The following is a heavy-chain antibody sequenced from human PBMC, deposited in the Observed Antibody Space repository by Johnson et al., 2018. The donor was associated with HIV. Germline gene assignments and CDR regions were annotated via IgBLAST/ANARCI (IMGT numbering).Heavy chain of an antibody. J-gene: IGHJ3*02. CDR3: AKGGPLFVDAFDI. Sequence: QVQLVESGGGVVQPGRSLRLSCAASGFTFSSYAMHWVRQAPGKGLEWVAVISYDETNDYYADSVKGRFTISRDNPKNTLYLQMNSLRAEDMALYYCAKGGPLFVDAFDIWGLGTMVTVSS. CDR1: GFTFSSYA. V-gene: IGHV3-30*04. CDR2: ISYDETND. D-gene: IGHD3-3*01.